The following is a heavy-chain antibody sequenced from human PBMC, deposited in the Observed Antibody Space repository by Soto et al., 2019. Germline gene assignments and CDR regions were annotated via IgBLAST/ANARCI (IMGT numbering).Heavy chain of an antibody. V-gene: IGHV3-48*03. CDR2: ISSSGSTI. Sequence: VQLVESGGGLAKPGGSLRLSCAASGFTFSSYEMNWVRQAPGKGLEWVSYISSSGSTIYYADSVKGRFTISRDNAKNSLYLQMNSLRAEDTAVYYCARGSVDIVATISDYYYYGMDVWGQGTTVTVSS. J-gene: IGHJ6*02. CDR3: ARGSVDIVATISDYYYYGMDV. D-gene: IGHD5-12*01. CDR1: GFTFSSYE.